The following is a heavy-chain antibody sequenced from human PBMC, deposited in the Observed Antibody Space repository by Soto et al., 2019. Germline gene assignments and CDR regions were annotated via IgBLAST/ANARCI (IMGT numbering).Heavy chain of an antibody. CDR1: GGSFSGYY. CDR3: ARRRDYRYYFDY. J-gene: IGHJ4*02. D-gene: IGHD4-17*01. CDR2: INHSGST. Sequence: QVQLQQWGAGLLKPSETLSLTCAVYGGSFSGYYWSWIRQPPGKGLEWIGEINHSGSTNYNPSLKSRVTISVDTSKNQFSLKLSSVTAADTAVYYCARRRDYRYYFDYWGQGTLVTVS. V-gene: IGHV4-34*01.